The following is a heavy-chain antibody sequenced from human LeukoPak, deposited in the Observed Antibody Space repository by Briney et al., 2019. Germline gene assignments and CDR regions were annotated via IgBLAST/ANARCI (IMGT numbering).Heavy chain of an antibody. CDR3: AREPESGIAVAGTAGDDY. Sequence: ASVKVSCKASGYTFTSYGISWVRQAPGQGLEWMGWISAYNGNTNYAQKLQGRVTMTTDTSTSTAYMELRSLRSDDTAVYYCAREPESGIAVAGTAGDDYWGQGTLVTVSS. CDR2: ISAYNGNT. D-gene: IGHD6-19*01. CDR1: GYTFTSYG. J-gene: IGHJ4*02. V-gene: IGHV1-18*01.